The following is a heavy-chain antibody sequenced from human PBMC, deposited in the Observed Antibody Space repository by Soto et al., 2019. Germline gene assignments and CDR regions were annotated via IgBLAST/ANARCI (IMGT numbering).Heavy chain of an antibody. V-gene: IGHV4-59*01. CDR3: ATGRVYFGSEY. Sequence: QVQLQESGPGLVKPLETLSLTCTVPGGSITSYYWSWVRQPPGKGLEWIGYIYYNGNMNYNPSLKSRLTISLDPTKNQFSLRLSSVTAADTAVYYCATGRVYFGSEYWGQGTLVTVSS. D-gene: IGHD3-10*01. CDR1: GGSITSYY. J-gene: IGHJ4*02. CDR2: IYYNGNM.